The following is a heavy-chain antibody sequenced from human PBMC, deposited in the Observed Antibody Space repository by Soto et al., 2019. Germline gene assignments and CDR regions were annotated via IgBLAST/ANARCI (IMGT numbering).Heavy chain of an antibody. Sequence: PSETLSLTCTVSGGSISSGGYYWSWIRQHPGKGLEWIGNIYYTGSTHYDPSLKSRITISLDTSKNQISLKLSSVTAADTAVYYCASSPVTGIYYAMDVWGQETTVTVSS. CDR1: GGSISSGGYY. CDR3: ASSPVTGIYYAMDV. V-gene: IGHV4-31*03. D-gene: IGHD6-19*01. J-gene: IGHJ6*02. CDR2: IYYTGST.